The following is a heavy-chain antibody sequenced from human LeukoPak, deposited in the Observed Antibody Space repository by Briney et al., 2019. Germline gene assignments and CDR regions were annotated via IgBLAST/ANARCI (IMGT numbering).Heavy chain of an antibody. V-gene: IGHV3-23*01. CDR2: ISGSGGST. Sequence: GGSLRLSCAASGFTFSSYSMSWVRQAPGKGLEWVSAISGSGGSTYYADSVKGRFTICRDNSKNTLYLQMNRMRAEDTAVYYCAKDLTPYYYDSSGSLDYWGQGTLVTVSS. D-gene: IGHD3-22*01. CDR3: AKDLTPYYYDSSGSLDY. CDR1: GFTFSSYS. J-gene: IGHJ4*02.